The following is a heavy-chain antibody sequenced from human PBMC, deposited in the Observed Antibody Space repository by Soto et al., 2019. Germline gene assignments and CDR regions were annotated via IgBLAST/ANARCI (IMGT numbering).Heavy chain of an antibody. CDR1: GGTVSSYT. V-gene: IGHV1-69*02. CDR3: AGPNPQRGPGFFLDY. D-gene: IGHD3-3*01. J-gene: IGHJ4*02. Sequence: VKVSCKASGGTVSSYTISWVRQAPGQGLEWMGRIIPILGIANYAQKFQGRVTITADKSTSTAYMELSSLRSEDTAVYYWAGPNPQRGPGFFLDYWAQGTLVTVP. CDR2: IIPILGIA.